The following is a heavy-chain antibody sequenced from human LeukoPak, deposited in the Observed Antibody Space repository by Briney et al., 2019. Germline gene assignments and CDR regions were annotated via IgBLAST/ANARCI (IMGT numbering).Heavy chain of an antibody. V-gene: IGHV1-2*02. J-gene: IGHJ4*02. CDR2: INPNSGGT. Sequence: GASVKVSCKASGYTLTGYYMHWVRQAPGQGLEWMGWINPNSGGTNDAQKFQGRVTMTRDTSISTAYMELSRLRSDDTAVYYCASARQDSGTYSSNDYWGQGTLVTVSS. D-gene: IGHD6-13*01. CDR3: ASARQDSGTYSSNDY. CDR1: GYTLTGYY.